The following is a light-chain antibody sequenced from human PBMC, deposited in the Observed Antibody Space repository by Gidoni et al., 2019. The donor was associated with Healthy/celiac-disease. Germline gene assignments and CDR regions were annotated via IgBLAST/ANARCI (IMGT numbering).Light chain of an antibody. CDR3: QQRSNWPPGYT. CDR1: QSVSSY. V-gene: IGKV3-11*01. Sequence: EVVLTQSPATLSLSPGGRATLSCRASQSVSSYLAWYQQKPGKAARLLIYDASNRATGIPARFSGSGSGTDFTLTISSLEPEDFAVYYCQQRSNWPPGYTFGQGTKLEIK. CDR2: DAS. J-gene: IGKJ2*01.